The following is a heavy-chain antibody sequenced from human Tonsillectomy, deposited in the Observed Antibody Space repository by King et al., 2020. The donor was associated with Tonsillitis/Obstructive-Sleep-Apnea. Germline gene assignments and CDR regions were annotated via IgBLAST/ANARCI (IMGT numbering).Heavy chain of an antibody. CDR2: ISDDGGNK. CDR3: ARTMVHGVIILPDY. Sequence: VQLVESGGGVVQPGRSLRLSCAASGFTFSGYAMHWVRQAPAKGLEWVAVISDDGGNKFYADSVKGRFTISRDTFKNTLYLQMNSLRAEDTALYYCARTMVHGVIILPDYWGHGTLVTVSS. V-gene: IGHV3-30*01. D-gene: IGHD3-10*01. J-gene: IGHJ4*01. CDR1: GFTFSGYA.